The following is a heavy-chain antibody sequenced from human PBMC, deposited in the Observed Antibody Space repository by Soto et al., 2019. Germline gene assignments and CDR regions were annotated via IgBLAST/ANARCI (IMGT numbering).Heavy chain of an antibody. J-gene: IGHJ6*02. CDR2: ISSSSSYT. CDR1: GFTFSDYY. D-gene: IGHD2-2*01. V-gene: IGHV3-11*06. Sequence: QVQLVESGGGLVKPGGSLRLSCAASGFTFSDYYMSWIRQAPGKGLVWVSYISSSSSYTNYADSVKGRFTISRDTAKNSLYLQMNILRAEDAAVYYCARDGEDIVVVPAPGADGMDVWGQGTTVIVSS. CDR3: ARDGEDIVVVPAPGADGMDV.